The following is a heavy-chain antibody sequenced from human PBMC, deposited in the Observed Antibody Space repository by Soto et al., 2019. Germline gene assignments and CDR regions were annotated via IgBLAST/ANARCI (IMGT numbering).Heavy chain of an antibody. V-gene: IGHV1-18*01. CDR2: INGDNGDT. J-gene: IGHJ6*02. CDR1: GYTFTNYG. CDR3: ARHGRDYNVYTGVYSSYGMNV. D-gene: IGHD7-27*01. Sequence: VQLVQSGAEVKQPGASVKVSCRASGYTFTNYGVTWVRQAPGQGLEWMGWINGDNGDTHYAQNVQGKATMTTDKSTRTSYMELRSLKSADTAVYYCARHGRDYNVYTGVYSSYGMNVWGQGTTITVPS.